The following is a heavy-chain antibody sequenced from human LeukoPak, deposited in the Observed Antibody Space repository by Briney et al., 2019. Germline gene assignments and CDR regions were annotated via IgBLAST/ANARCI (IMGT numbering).Heavy chain of an antibody. CDR1: GGTISSGGYY. D-gene: IGHD2-8*02. CDR2: IYHSGST. J-gene: IGHJ3*02. V-gene: IGHV4-30-2*01. Sequence: PSETLSLTCTVSGGTISSGGYYWSWIRQPPGKGLEWIGYIYHSGSTYYNPSLKSRVTISVDRSKNQFSLKLSSVTAADTAVYYCHGTSLYRWMGTDAFDIWGQGTMVTVSS. CDR3: HGTSLYRWMGTDAFDI.